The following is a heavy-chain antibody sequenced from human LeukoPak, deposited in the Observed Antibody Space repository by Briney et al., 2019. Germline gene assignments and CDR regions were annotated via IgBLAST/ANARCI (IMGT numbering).Heavy chain of an antibody. CDR2: ISWNSGSI. Sequence: GGSLRLSCAASGFTFDDYAMHWVRQAPGKGLEWVSGISWNSGSIGYADSVKGRFTISRDNAKKSLYLQMNSLRAEDTALYYCAKDKSGSSYYGVDVWGQGTTVTVSS. D-gene: IGHD6-13*01. J-gene: IGHJ6*02. CDR1: GFTFDDYA. V-gene: IGHV3-9*01. CDR3: AKDKSGSSYYGVDV.